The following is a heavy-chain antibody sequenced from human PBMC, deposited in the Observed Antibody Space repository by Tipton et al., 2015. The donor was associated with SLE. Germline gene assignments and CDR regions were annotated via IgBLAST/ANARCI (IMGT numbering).Heavy chain of an antibody. CDR1: GGSFSDHY. V-gene: IGHV4-4*09. Sequence: TLSLTCAVYGGSFSDHYWRWTWIRQPPGKGLEWIGYIYTSGSTNYNPSLKSRVTISVDTPKNQFSLKLSSVTAADTAVYYCARQWLRAFDPWGQGTLVTVSS. CDR3: ARQWLRAFDP. J-gene: IGHJ5*02. CDR2: IYTSGST. D-gene: IGHD5-12*01.